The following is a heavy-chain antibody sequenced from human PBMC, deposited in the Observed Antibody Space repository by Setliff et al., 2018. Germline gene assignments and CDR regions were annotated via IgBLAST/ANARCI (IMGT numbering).Heavy chain of an antibody. V-gene: IGHV3-33*08. CDR2: IWDDGGYK. D-gene: IGHD2-15*01. CDR3: ARTCSGSGCYAGLES. J-gene: IGHJ4*02. Sequence: GGSLRLSCAASGFTFSTYRMHWVRQAPGKGLEWVAIIWDDGGYKYHADSVKGRFTISRDNSKNTLYLQMNSLRPEDTAVYYCARTCSGSGCYAGLESWGQGTPVTVS. CDR1: GFTFSTYR.